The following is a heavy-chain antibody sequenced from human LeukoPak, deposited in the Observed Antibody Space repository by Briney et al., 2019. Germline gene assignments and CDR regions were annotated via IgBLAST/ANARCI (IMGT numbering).Heavy chain of an antibody. J-gene: IGHJ4*02. D-gene: IGHD4/OR15-4a*01. CDR1: GFSSFGYRW. CDR3: HPLAYVAN. CDR2: IKDDGSTA. Sequence: GSLRLSCTVSGFSSFGYRWMHWVRQVPGKGLVWVAVIKDDGSTANYADSVKGRFTASRDGATNTVYLQMSSLRAEDTAIYYCHPLAYVANWGQGTLVTVSS. V-gene: IGHV3-74*01.